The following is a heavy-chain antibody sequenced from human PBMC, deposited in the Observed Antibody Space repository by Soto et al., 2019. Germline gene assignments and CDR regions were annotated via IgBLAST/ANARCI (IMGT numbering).Heavy chain of an antibody. CDR2: MEPSTGRT. V-gene: IGHV1-8*01. Sequence: ASVKVSCKASGYSFTSLDINWVRQTAGQGLEWMGWMEPSTGRTGYAQKFQGRVTMTRDTSINTAYMELTTLTSDDTAFYYCARGVSAGVDYWGQGTLVTVS. CDR3: ARGVSAGVDY. J-gene: IGHJ4*02. D-gene: IGHD1-26*01. CDR1: GYSFTSLD.